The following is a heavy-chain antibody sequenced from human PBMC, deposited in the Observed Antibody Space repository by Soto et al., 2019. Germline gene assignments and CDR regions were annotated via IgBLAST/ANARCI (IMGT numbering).Heavy chain of an antibody. V-gene: IGHV1-69*13. CDR1: GGTFSSYA. Sequence: ASVKVSCKTSGGTFSSYAISWVRQAPGQGLEWMGGIVPIVDTSTYAQKFQGRVTITADESTSTVYMELSSLRSEDTAVYYCARAEQQLVQGDYWG. CDR3: ARAEQQLVQGDY. CDR2: IVPIVDTS. D-gene: IGHD6-13*01. J-gene: IGHJ4*01.